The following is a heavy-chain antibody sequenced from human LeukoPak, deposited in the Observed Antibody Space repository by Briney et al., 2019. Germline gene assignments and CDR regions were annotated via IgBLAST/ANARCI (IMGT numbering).Heavy chain of an antibody. D-gene: IGHD2-2*01. J-gene: IGHJ4*02. CDR1: GFTFCTHT. V-gene: IGHV3-21*01. CDR2: ISSSSTDI. CDR3: ARDDRSSASCYRIDY. Sequence: GGSLRVSCADSGFTFCTHTLNWVRQAPGKGLEWVSSISSSSTDIYHADSVKGRFTISRDNAKNSLYLQMNSLRAEDTAVYYCARDDRSSASCYRIDYWGQGTLVTVSS.